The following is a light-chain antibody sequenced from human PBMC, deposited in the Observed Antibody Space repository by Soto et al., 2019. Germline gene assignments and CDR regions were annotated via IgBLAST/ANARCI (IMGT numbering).Light chain of an antibody. CDR1: SSNIGAGYG. V-gene: IGLV1-40*01. CDR2: GNN. Sequence: QSVLTQPPSVSGAPGQRVTISCTGSSSNIGAGYGVHWYQQLPGTAPKLLIYGNNNRPSGVPDRFSGSKSGTSASLAITGLQAEDEADYYCQSSDSSRSGWVFGGGTKLTVL. CDR3: QSSDSSRSGWV. J-gene: IGLJ3*02.